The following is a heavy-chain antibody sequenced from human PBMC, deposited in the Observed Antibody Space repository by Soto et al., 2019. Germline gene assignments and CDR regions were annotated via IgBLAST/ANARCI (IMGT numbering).Heavy chain of an antibody. CDR1: GGSFSSYT. J-gene: IGHJ6*03. CDR3: ARDRRYSYGSEKENMDV. Sequence: VKVSCKASGGSFSSYTISWVRQAPGQGLEWMGRIIPILGIANYAQKFQGRVTITADKSTSTAYMELSSLRSEDTAVYYCARDRRYSYGSEKENMDVWGKGTTVTVSS. CDR2: IIPILGIA. D-gene: IGHD5-18*01. V-gene: IGHV1-69*10.